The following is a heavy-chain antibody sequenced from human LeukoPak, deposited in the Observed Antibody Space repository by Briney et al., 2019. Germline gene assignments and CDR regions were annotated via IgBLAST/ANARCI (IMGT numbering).Heavy chain of an antibody. J-gene: IGHJ4*02. CDR3: ARDRCSGGSCAFDY. Sequence: ASVKVSCKASGYTFTSYDINWVRQATGQGLEWMGWISAYNGNTNYAQKLQGRVTMTTDTSTSTAYMELRSLRSDDTAVYYCARDRCSGGSCAFDYWGQGTLVTVSS. CDR1: GYTFTSYD. CDR2: ISAYNGNT. V-gene: IGHV1-18*01. D-gene: IGHD2-15*01.